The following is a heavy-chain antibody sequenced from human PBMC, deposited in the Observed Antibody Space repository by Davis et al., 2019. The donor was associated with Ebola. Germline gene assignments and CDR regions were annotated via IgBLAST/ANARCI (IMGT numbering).Heavy chain of an antibody. CDR1: GYTFSSYG. CDR3: ARPKKAGYSGYDY. D-gene: IGHD5-12*01. CDR2: ISGYNGNT. V-gene: IGHV1-18*01. J-gene: IGHJ4*02. Sequence: ASVKVSCKASGYTFSSYGISWVRQVPGQGLEWMGWISGYNGNTNYEQKFQGRVTMTTDTYTSTAYMELRSLRSDDTAVYYCARPKKAGYSGYDYWGQGTLVTVSS.